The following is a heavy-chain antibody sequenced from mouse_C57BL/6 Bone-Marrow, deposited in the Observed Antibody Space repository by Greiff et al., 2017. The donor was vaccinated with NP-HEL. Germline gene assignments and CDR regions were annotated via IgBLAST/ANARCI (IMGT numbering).Heavy chain of an antibody. D-gene: IGHD1-1*01. J-gene: IGHJ4*01. CDR3: TRWRGSFYAMDY. Sequence: VQLQQSGAELVRPGASVKLSCTASGFNIKDDYMNWVKQRPEQGLEWIGWIDPENGDTEYASKFQGKATITADTSSNTAYLQLSSLTSEDTAVYYCTRWRGSFYAMDYWGQGTSVTVSS. CDR1: GFNIKDDY. V-gene: IGHV14-4*01. CDR2: IDPENGDT.